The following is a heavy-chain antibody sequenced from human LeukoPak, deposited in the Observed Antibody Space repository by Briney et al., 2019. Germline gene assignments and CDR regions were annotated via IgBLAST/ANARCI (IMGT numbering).Heavy chain of an antibody. D-gene: IGHD6-19*01. CDR1: GFTFSDYY. J-gene: IGHJ5*02. CDR2: ISSSSSTI. V-gene: IGHV3-11*04. Sequence: GGSLRLSCAASGFTFSDYYMSWIRQAPGKGLEWVSYISSSSSTIYYADSVKGRFTISRDNAKNSLYLQMNSLRDEDTAVYYCASAVAGTSWFDPWGQGTLVTVSS. CDR3: ASAVAGTSWFDP.